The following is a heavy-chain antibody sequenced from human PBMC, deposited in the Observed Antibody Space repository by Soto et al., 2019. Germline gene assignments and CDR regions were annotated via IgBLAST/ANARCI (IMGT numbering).Heavy chain of an antibody. CDR3: AKAMTTVLRYFDY. Sequence: GSLRLSCAASGLTFRSYAMSWVRQAPGKGLEWVSGIGGGGETTYYADSVKGRFTISRDNSENTVFLQMNSLRAEDTAVYYCAKAMTTVLRYFDYWGPGTLVTVSS. J-gene: IGHJ4*02. D-gene: IGHD4-17*01. CDR1: GLTFRSYA. CDR2: IGGGGETT. V-gene: IGHV3-23*01.